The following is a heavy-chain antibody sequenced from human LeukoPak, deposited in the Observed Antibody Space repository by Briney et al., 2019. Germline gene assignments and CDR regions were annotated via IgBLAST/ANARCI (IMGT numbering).Heavy chain of an antibody. Sequence: ASVKVSCKASGYTFSNYGLNWVRQAPGQGLEWMGWISAYNGYTNYAQKVQGRVTMTTDTSTSTAYMELRSLRSDDTAVYYCARGSGSSSWYYLDYWGQGALVTVSS. D-gene: IGHD6-13*01. CDR2: ISAYNGYT. J-gene: IGHJ4*02. CDR1: GYTFSNYG. CDR3: ARGSGSSSWYYLDY. V-gene: IGHV1-18*01.